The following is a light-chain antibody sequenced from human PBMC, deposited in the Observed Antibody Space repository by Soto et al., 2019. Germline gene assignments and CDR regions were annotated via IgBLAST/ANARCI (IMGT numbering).Light chain of an antibody. Sequence: EIVLTQSPGTLSLSPGERATLSCRASESVSSSYLAWYQQKPGQAPRLLIYGASIRATGIPARFSGSGSGTEFTLTISSLQSEDFAVYYCQQYNNWPPFTFGQGTRLENK. CDR1: ESVSSSY. CDR2: GAS. J-gene: IGKJ5*01. CDR3: QQYNNWPPFT. V-gene: IGKV3-15*01.